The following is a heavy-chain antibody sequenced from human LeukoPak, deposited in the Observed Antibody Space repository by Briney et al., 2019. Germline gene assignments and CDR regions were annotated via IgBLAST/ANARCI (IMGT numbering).Heavy chain of an antibody. Sequence: GGSLRLSCAASGFTFSSYSMNWVRKAPRKGPEWDSSISSSSSYIYYADSVKGRFTISRDDAKNSLYLQMNSLRAEDTAVYYCAPQGDTETGFVQDYWGQGTLVTVSS. CDR3: APQGDTETGFVQDY. CDR2: ISSSSSYI. CDR1: GFTFSSYS. D-gene: IGHD5-18*01. J-gene: IGHJ4*02. V-gene: IGHV3-21*01.